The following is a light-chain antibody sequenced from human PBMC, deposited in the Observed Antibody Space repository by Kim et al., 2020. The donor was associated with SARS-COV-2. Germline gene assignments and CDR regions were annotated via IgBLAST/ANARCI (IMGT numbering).Light chain of an antibody. CDR3: KQYETYWT. V-gene: IGKV1-5*03. CDR1: QSVDGW. CDR2: QAS. Sequence: DIQMTQSPSTLSAFVGDRVTITCRASQSVDGWLAWYQQKPGNAPRLLIYQASKLASGVPSRFSGSGSGTHFTLTVSNLQPHDSAVYYCKQYETYWTFGPGTRVEI. J-gene: IGKJ1*01.